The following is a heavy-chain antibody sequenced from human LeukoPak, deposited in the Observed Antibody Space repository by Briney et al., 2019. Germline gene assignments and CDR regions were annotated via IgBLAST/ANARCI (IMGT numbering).Heavy chain of an antibody. V-gene: IGHV3-66*01. Sequence: GGSLRLSCAASGFTVSSNYMDWVRQAPGKGLEWVSLIYSGGSTYYADSVKGRFTISRDNSKNTLYLQMNSLRPEDTAVYYCARGMTAHYWYFDLWGRGAVVPVSS. D-gene: IGHD2-21*02. CDR1: GFTVSSNY. J-gene: IGHJ2*01. CDR2: IYSGGST. CDR3: ARGMTAHYWYFDL.